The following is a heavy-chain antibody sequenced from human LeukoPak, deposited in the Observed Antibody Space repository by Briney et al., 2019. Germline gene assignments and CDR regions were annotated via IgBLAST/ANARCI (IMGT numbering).Heavy chain of an antibody. CDR1: GFTFSSYG. Sequence: GGSLRLSCAASGFTFSSYGMSWVRQAPGKGLEWVSAISGSGGSTYYADSVKGRFTISRDNAKNSLYLQMNSLRAEDTAVYYCAREMATDHDAFDIWGQGTMVTVSS. D-gene: IGHD5-24*01. CDR2: ISGSGGST. J-gene: IGHJ3*02. CDR3: AREMATDHDAFDI. V-gene: IGHV3-23*01.